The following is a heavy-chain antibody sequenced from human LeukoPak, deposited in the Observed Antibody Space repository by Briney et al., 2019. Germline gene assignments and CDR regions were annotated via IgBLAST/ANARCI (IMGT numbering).Heavy chain of an antibody. CDR1: GFTFSSYA. V-gene: IGHV3-30-3*01. D-gene: IGHD6-6*01. CDR3: ASIAARIYGMDV. Sequence: GGSLRLSCAASGFTFSSYAAHWVRQAPGKGLEWVAVISYDGSNKYYADSVKGRFTISRDNSKNTLYLQMNSLRAEDTAVYYCASIAARIYGMDVWGQGTTVTVSS. J-gene: IGHJ6*02. CDR2: ISYDGSNK.